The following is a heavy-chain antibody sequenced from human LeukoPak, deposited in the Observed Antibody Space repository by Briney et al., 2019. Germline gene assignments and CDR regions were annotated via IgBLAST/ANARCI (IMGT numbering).Heavy chain of an antibody. CDR3: ARAMSIAARLQTIFDY. V-gene: IGHV4-39*07. CDR1: GASISSSPYY. Sequence: SETLSLTCTVSGASISSSPYYWGWIRQSPGKGLEWIGSISYSGTTYYNPSLKSRVTISVDTSKNQFSLNLTSVTAADTAVYYCARAMSIAARLQTIFDYWGQGTLVTVSS. CDR2: ISYSGTT. D-gene: IGHD6-6*01. J-gene: IGHJ4*02.